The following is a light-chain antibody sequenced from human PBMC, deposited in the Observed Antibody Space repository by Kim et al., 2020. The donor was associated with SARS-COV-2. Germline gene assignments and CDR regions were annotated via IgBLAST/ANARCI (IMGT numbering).Light chain of an antibody. Sequence: APGKAAPIPWAGNNLGSKSVNWYQQKPGQAPVLAFYYDSDRPSGIPARFSGSNSDNTAALTIARVEAGDEADYFCHVWDGTADQGVFGGGTQLTVL. CDR2: YDS. CDR3: HVWDGTADQGV. CDR1: NLGSKS. J-gene: IGLJ3*02. V-gene: IGLV3-21*04.